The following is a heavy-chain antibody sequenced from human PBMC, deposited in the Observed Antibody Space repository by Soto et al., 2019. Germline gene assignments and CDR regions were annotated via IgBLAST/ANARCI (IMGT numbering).Heavy chain of an antibody. CDR3: ANGLGYCSGGSCSSHGMDV. Sequence: QVQLVESGGGVVQPGRSLRLSCAASGFDFSTYGMHWVRQAPGKGLEWVAVIWYDGNTKYYGDSVKGRFTISRDNSKYTLYLQRNSLRAEDTAMYYCANGLGYCSGGSCSSHGMDVWGQGTTVTVSS. CDR2: IWYDGNTK. D-gene: IGHD2-15*01. V-gene: IGHV3-33*06. CDR1: GFDFSTYG. J-gene: IGHJ6*02.